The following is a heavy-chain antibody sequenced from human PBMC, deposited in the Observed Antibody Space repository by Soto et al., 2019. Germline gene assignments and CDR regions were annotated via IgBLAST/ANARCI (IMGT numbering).Heavy chain of an antibody. J-gene: IGHJ6*02. CDR3: TTPDIVYYYGMDV. Sequence: EVQLVESGGGLVKPGGSLRLSCAASEFTFSNAWMSWVRQAPGKGLEWVGRIKSKTDGGTTDYAAPVKGRFTISRDDSKNTLYLQMNSLKTEDTAVYYCTTPDIVYYYGMDVWGQGTTVTVSS. V-gene: IGHV3-15*01. D-gene: IGHD2-15*01. CDR1: EFTFSNAW. CDR2: IKSKTDGGTT.